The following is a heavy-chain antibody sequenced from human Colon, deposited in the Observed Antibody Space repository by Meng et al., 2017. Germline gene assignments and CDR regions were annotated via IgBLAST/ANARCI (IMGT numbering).Heavy chain of an antibody. Sequence: SETLSLTCTVSGGSITSYYWNWIRQAPGKGLEWIGAKFFSGGTNYNPSLKSRVTISVDTSKNQFSLKLSSVTTADTAVYYCARDGDYDSNYFDSWGQGTLVTGAS. CDR1: GGSITSYY. J-gene: IGHJ4*02. V-gene: IGHV4-59*01. CDR2: KFFSGGT. CDR3: ARDGDYDSNYFDS. D-gene: IGHD4-17*01.